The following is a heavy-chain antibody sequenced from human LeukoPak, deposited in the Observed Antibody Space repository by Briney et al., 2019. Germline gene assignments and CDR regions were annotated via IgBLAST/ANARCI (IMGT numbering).Heavy chain of an antibody. CDR1: GFTFSSFW. CDR2: INSDGAKT. Sequence: GGSLRLSCAASGFTFSSFWMNWVRQVPGKGLVWVSHINSDGAKTNYADSVTGRFTISRDTARNTLYLQMNNLRVEDTAMYYCAASFRITGTTFYHWGQGTLVTVSP. J-gene: IGHJ1*01. D-gene: IGHD1-20*01. V-gene: IGHV3-74*01. CDR3: AASFRITGTTFYH.